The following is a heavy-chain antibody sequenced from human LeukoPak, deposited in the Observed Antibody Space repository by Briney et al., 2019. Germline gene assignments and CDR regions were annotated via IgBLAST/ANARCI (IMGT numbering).Heavy chain of an antibody. V-gene: IGHV4-59*01. CDR2: IYYSGST. CDR3: ARLSRIPAADRIYYYYYGMDV. D-gene: IGHD2-2*01. Sequence: SETLSLTCTVSGGSISSYYWSWIRQPPGKGLEWIGYIYYSGSTNYNPSLKSRVTISVDTSKNQFSLELSSVTAADTAVYYCARLSRIPAADRIYYYYYGMDVWGQGTTVTVSS. CDR1: GGSISSYY. J-gene: IGHJ6*02.